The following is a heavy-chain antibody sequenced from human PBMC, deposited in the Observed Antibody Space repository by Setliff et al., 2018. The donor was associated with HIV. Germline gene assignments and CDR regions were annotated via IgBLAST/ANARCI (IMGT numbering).Heavy chain of an antibody. CDR2: INHSGST. J-gene: IGHJ4*02. CDR3: ARVGYYDTSFDY. Sequence: SETLSLTCDVYGGSFSGYDWSWIRQPPGKGLEWIGKINHSGSTNYNPSLKSRVTISVDTSKNQFSLKLGSVTAADTAVYYCARVGYYDTSFDYWGQGTLVTVSS. V-gene: IGHV4-34*01. CDR1: GGSFSGYD. D-gene: IGHD3-22*01.